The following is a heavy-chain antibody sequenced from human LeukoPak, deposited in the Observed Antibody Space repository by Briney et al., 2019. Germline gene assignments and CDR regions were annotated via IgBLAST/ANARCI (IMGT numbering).Heavy chain of an antibody. Sequence: GASVKVSCKASGYTFTGYYIRWVTQAPGQGLEWIGCINPKSGATNYAQRFQGRVTMTRDTSISTAYMELSSLTSDDTAVYYCARLSGNYSYWGQGTLVTVSS. CDR2: INPKSGAT. V-gene: IGHV1-2*02. D-gene: IGHD1-26*01. CDR1: GYTFTGYY. CDR3: ARLSGNYSY. J-gene: IGHJ4*02.